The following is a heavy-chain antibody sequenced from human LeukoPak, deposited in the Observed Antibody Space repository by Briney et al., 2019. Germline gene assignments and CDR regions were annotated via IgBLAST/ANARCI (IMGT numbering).Heavy chain of an antibody. CDR2: INPNSGGT. D-gene: IGHD3-22*01. J-gene: IGHJ4*02. CDR1: GYTFTNYY. V-gene: IGHV1-2*04. Sequence: GASVKVFCKSSGYTFTNYYLHWVRQAPGQGLEWMGWINPNSGGTNYAQKFQGWVTMTRDTSISTAYMGLSRLRSDDTAVYYCARGGSGSDSPVSPDYWGQGTLVTVSS. CDR3: ARGGSGSDSPVSPDY.